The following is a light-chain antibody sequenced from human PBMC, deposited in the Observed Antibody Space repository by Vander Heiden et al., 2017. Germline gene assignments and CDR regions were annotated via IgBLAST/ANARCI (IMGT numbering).Light chain of an antibody. CDR3: MQALQTPFT. Sequence: DNVMTPSSLSMPGTPGGPAAISCRSCRSLLHGNRYNYLDWYLQKPGQSPQLLIHLGSNRAAGVPDRFSGSGSGTDFTLKISRVEAEDVGVYYCMQALQTPFTFGPGTKVDFK. CDR2: LGS. V-gene: IGKV2-28*01. J-gene: IGKJ3*01. CDR1: RSLLHGNRYNY.